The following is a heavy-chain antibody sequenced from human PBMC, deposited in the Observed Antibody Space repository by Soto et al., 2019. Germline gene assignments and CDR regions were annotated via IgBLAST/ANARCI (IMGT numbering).Heavy chain of an antibody. CDR1: GGSFSGHS. CDR3: STRAYDTNGYYRFDP. Sequence: PSETLSLTWAVYGGSFSGHSWTWIRQSPGKGLEWIGDINHRGRVNYSPSLKRRVTISLDTSKNQFSPTLSAVTAADTAMYYCSTRAYDTNGYYRFDPWGQGTLVTVSS. J-gene: IGHJ5*01. D-gene: IGHD3-22*01. CDR2: INHRGRV. V-gene: IGHV4-34*01.